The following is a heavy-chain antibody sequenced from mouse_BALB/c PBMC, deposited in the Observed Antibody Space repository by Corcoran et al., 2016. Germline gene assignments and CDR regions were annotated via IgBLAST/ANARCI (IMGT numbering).Heavy chain of an antibody. J-gene: IGHJ3*01. CDR2: ILPGSGST. Sequence: QVQLQQSGAELMKPGASVKLSCKATGYTFSSYWIEWVKQRPGHGLEWIGEILPGSGSTNYNEKFKGKATFTADTSSNTAYMQLSSLTSEDSAVYYCASMITSWFAYWGQGTLVTVSA. CDR3: ASMITSWFAY. V-gene: IGHV1-9*01. CDR1: GYTFSSYW. D-gene: IGHD2-4*01.